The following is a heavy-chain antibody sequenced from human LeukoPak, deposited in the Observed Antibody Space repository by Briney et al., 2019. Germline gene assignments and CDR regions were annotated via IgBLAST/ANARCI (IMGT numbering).Heavy chain of an antibody. J-gene: IGHJ6*03. D-gene: IGHD2-8*01. Sequence: ASVKVSCKASGYTFTSYDINWVRQATGQGLEWMGWMNPNSGNTGYARKFQGRVTMTRNTSISTAYMELSSLRSEDTAVYYCARAVQYAIHDYYYYYYMDVWGKGTTVTVSS. CDR2: MNPNSGNT. V-gene: IGHV1-8*01. CDR3: ARAVQYAIHDYYYYYYMDV. CDR1: GYTFTSYD.